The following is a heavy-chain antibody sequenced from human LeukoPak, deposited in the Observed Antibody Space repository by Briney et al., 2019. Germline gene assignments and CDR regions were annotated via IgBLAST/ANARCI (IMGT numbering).Heavy chain of an antibody. J-gene: IGHJ3*01. CDR2: INTDGSST. CDR3: ARVIGWDEPFDL. Sequence: GGSLRLSCSASGFTLSNYWIHWVRQAPGKGLVWVSRINTDGSSTNYADFVRGRFTVSRDSAKNTLYLQMNSLRVEDTAVYYCARVIGWDEPFDLWGHGTLVTVSS. V-gene: IGHV3-74*01. D-gene: IGHD1-26*01. CDR1: GFTLSNYW.